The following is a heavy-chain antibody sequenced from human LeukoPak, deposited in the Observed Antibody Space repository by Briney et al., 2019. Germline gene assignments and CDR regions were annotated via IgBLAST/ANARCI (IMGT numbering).Heavy chain of an antibody. CDR2: INAGNGNT. Sequence: GASVKVSCKASGYTLTSYAMHWVRQAPGQRLEWMGWINAGNGNTKYSQKFQGRVTITRDTSASTAYMELSSLRSEDTAVYYCARDRGAAGPRWYFDYWGQGTLVTVSS. J-gene: IGHJ4*02. CDR1: GYTLTSYA. CDR3: ARDRGAAGPRWYFDY. D-gene: IGHD6-13*01. V-gene: IGHV1-3*01.